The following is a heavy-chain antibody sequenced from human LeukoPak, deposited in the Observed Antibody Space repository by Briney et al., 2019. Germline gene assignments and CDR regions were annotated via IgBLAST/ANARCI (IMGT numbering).Heavy chain of an antibody. CDR1: GGSISSGGYY. CDR2: IYYSGST. Sequence: SQTLSLTCTVSGGSISSGGYYWSWIRQHPGQGLEWIGYIYYSGSTYYNPSLKSRVTISVDTSKNQFSLKLSSVTAADTAVYYCASLYDYVWGSYRSAFDYWGQGTLVTVSS. J-gene: IGHJ4*02. CDR3: ASLYDYVWGSYRSAFDY. D-gene: IGHD3-16*02. V-gene: IGHV4-31*03.